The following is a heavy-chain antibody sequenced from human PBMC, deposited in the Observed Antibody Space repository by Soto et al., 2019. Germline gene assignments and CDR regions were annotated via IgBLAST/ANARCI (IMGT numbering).Heavy chain of an antibody. CDR3: AKVVCDGNDYYDF. CDR1: GFTFSSCA. D-gene: IGHD3-22*01. J-gene: IGHJ4*02. CDR2: ISGNGGST. V-gene: IGHV3-23*01. Sequence: EVQLLESGGGLVQPGGSLRLSCAASGFTFSSCAMGWVRQAPGKGLEWVSGISGNGGSTYYADSVKGRFTISRDTSKNTLYLQMDGLGAEDAAIYYCAKVVCDGNDYYDFWGQGTLVTVSS.